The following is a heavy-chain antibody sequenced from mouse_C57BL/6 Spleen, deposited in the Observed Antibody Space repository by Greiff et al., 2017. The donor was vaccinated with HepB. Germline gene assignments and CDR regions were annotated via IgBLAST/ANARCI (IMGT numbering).Heavy chain of an antibody. CDR2: IYPGDGDT. CDR3: ARGGTVVATPFAY. Sequence: QVQLQQSGPELVKPGASVKISCKASGYAFSSSWMNWVKQRPGKGLEWIGRIYPGDGDTNYNGKFKGKATLNADKSSSTAYMQLSSLTSEDSAVYFCARGGTVVATPFAYWGQGTLVTVSA. D-gene: IGHD1-1*01. J-gene: IGHJ3*01. CDR1: GYAFSSSW. V-gene: IGHV1-82*01.